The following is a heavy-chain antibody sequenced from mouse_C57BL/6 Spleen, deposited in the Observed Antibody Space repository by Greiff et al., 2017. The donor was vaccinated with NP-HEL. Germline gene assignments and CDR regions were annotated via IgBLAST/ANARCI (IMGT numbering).Heavy chain of an antibody. D-gene: IGHD1-1*01. J-gene: IGHJ2*01. CDR2: IWSGGST. CDR3: ARNGNYYGSRRGYFDY. Sequence: VQLVESGPGLVQPSQSLPITCTVSGFSLTSYGVHWVRQSPGKGLEWLGVIWSGGSTDYNAAFISRLSISKDNSKSQVFFKMNSLQADDTAIYYCARNGNYYGSRRGYFDYWGQGTTLTVSS. CDR1: GFSLTSYG. V-gene: IGHV2-2*01.